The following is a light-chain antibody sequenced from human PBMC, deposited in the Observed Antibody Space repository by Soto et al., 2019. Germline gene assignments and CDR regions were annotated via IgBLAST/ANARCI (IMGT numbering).Light chain of an antibody. Sequence: EVVLTQSPATLSLSPGERATLSCRASQSVDSSLAWYQQKVGQAPRLLIYDASNRATGIPGRFSGSESRTDFTHTISSLEPEDFAVYYCQQRGAFGQGTKVEI. CDR2: DAS. J-gene: IGKJ2*01. CDR1: QSVDSS. V-gene: IGKV3-11*01. CDR3: QQRGA.